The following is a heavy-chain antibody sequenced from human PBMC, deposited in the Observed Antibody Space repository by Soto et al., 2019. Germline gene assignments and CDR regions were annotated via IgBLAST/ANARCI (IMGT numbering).Heavy chain of an antibody. CDR3: SRSFADNAWYFDH. CDR2: IQSKYDNYAT. V-gene: IGHV3-73*01. D-gene: IGHD3-16*01. J-gene: IGHJ5*02. Sequence: GGSLRLSCEASGLNISDPDIHWVRQAAARGLEWIGHIQSKYDNYATVYGPSVKGRFSISRDDLKNTAFLQMDSLKSEDTAVYYCSRSFADNAWYFDHWGQGTLVTVSS. CDR1: GLNISDPD.